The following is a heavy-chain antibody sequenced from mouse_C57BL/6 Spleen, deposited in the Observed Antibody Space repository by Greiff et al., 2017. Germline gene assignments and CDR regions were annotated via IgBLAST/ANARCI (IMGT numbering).Heavy chain of an antibody. CDR3: ARSDRGFSHAMDY. D-gene: IGHD3-1*01. V-gene: IGHV1-55*01. CDR2: IYPGSGST. J-gene: IGHJ4*01. Sequence: QVQLKQPGPELVKPGASVKMSCKASGYTFTSYWITWVKQRPGQGLEWIGDIYPGSGSTNYNEKFKSRAPLTVDTSSSTAYMQLSSLTSEDSAVYYCARSDRGFSHAMDYWGQGTSVTVAS. CDR1: GYTFTSYW.